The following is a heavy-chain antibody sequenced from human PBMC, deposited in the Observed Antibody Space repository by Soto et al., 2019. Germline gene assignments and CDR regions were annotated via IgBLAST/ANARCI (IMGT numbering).Heavy chain of an antibody. J-gene: IGHJ4*02. V-gene: IGHV3-74*01. CDR1: GFSFRSYR. D-gene: IGHD1-1*01. Sequence: PGGSVRLSGAACGFSFRSYRVNWVRHTPGTGLVWVSRTCRYWRELYYSDSVKGRFTISRDDAKNTLYLQMDSLRVEDTGIYYCVRGTTAWRGMDDWGQGALVTVSS. CDR2: TCRYWREL. CDR3: VRGTTAWRGMDD.